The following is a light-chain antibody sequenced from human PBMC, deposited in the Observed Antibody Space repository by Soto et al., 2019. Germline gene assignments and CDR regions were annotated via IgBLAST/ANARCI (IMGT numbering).Light chain of an antibody. V-gene: IGKV1-5*01. CDR2: GAS. J-gene: IGKJ1*01. CDR1: QSISGT. CDR3: QQYDTYSRT. Sequence: DIPMTQSPSTLSASVGDRVTIACRASQSISGTLAWYQQKPGKAPKLLIYGASSLERGVPSRFSGSGSGTEFTLTISNLQPDDFATFYCQQYDTYSRTFGQGTKVEIK.